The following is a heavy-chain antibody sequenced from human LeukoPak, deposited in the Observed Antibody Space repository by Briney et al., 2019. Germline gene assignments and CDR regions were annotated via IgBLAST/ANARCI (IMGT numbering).Heavy chain of an antibody. V-gene: IGHV3-30*02. Sequence: PGGSLRLSCAASGFTFNNYGMHWVRQAPGKGLEWVAFIRYNGNNQYYADSVKGRFTISRDNSKNTLYLQMNSLRAEDTAVYYCARVPAVAGTYYYYYMDVWGKGTTVTISS. J-gene: IGHJ6*03. CDR1: GFTFNNYG. D-gene: IGHD6-19*01. CDR3: ARVPAVAGTYYYYYMDV. CDR2: IRYNGNNQ.